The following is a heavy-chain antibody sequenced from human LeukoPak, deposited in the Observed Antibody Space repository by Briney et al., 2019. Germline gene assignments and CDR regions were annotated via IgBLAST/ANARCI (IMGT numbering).Heavy chain of an antibody. V-gene: IGHV3-23*01. CDR2: ISGSGGST. J-gene: IGHJ4*02. Sequence: GGSLRLSCAASGFTFSSYAMSWVRQAPGKGLEWVSAISGSGGSTYYADSVKGRFTISRDNSKNTLFLQMNSLRDEDTAVYYCAKKGIVMVRGVADDYWGQGTLVTVSS. CDR1: GFTFSSYA. CDR3: AKKGIVMVRGVADDY. D-gene: IGHD3-10*01.